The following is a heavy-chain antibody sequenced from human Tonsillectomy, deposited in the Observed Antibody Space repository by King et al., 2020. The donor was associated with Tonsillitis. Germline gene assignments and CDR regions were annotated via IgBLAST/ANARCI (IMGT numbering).Heavy chain of an antibody. CDR3: ARHRGLGGTYSEDYYYYYAMDV. V-gene: IGHV4-39*01. J-gene: IGHJ6*02. CDR1: GGSITSSTSY. CDR2: IYYSGST. Sequence: QLQESGPGLVKPSETLSLMCTVSGGSITSSTSYWGWIRQPPGKGLEWIGGIYYSGSTDYNPSLESRVTISVDTSKNQLSLRLSSVTAADTAIYYLARHRGLGGTYSEDYYYYYAMDVWGQGTTVTVSS. D-gene: IGHD1-26*01.